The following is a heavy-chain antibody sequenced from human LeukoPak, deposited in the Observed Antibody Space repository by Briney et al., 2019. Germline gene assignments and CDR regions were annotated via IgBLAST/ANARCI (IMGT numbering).Heavy chain of an antibody. J-gene: IGHJ6*02. CDR2: IYSGGNT. V-gene: IGHV3-53*01. CDR3: ARDSSLYGMDV. CDR1: GFTVSSNY. Sequence: GGSLRLSCAASGFTVSSNYMSWVRQAPGKGLEWVSVIYSGGNTYYADSVQGRFTISRDNSKNTLYLQMNSLRAEDTAVYYCARDSSLYGMDVWGQGTTVTVSS. D-gene: IGHD2-15*01.